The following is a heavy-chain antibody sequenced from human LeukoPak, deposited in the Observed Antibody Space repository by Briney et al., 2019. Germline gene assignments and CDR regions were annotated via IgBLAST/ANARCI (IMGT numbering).Heavy chain of an antibody. CDR3: ARASNWNYSYYYYYMDV. J-gene: IGHJ6*03. D-gene: IGHD1-7*01. V-gene: IGHV3-66*02. Sequence: PGGSLRLSCAASGFTVSSNYMYWVRQAPGKGLEWVSVIYSGGSTYYADSVKGRFTISRDNSKNTLYLQMNSLRAEDTSVYYCARASNWNYSYYYYYMDVWGKGTTVTVSS. CDR1: GFTVSSNY. CDR2: IYSGGST.